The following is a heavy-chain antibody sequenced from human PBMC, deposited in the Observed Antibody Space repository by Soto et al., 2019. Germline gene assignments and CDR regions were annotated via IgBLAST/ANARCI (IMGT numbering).Heavy chain of an antibody. Sequence: QVQLVQSGAEVKKPGASVKVSCKASGYTFTSYGISWVRQAPGQGLEWMGWISAYNGNTNYAQKLQGRVTMTTDTSTSPAYMELRSLRSDDTAVYYCARHFSDIVVVVAATPLDYWGQGTLVTVSS. CDR2: ISAYNGNT. CDR3: ARHFSDIVVVVAATPLDY. V-gene: IGHV1-18*01. J-gene: IGHJ4*02. CDR1: GYTFTSYG. D-gene: IGHD2-15*01.